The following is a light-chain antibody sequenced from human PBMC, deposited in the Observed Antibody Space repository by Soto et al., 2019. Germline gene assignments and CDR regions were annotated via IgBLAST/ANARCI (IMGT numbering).Light chain of an antibody. V-gene: IGLV2-8*01. CDR1: TSDIGAYNY. CDR3: SSYTSSNTLV. Sequence: QSVLTQPPSASGSPGQSVTISCTGTTSDIGAYNYVSWYQQRPGKAPKLIIYEVTRRPSGVPDRIFGSKSYTTASLTVSGLQAEDEADYYCSSYTSSNTLVFGGVTKVTVL. J-gene: IGLJ2*01. CDR2: EVT.